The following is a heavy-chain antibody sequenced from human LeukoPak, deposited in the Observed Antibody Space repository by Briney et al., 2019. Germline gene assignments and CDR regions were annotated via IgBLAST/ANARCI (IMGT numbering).Heavy chain of an antibody. CDR2: IKQDGSEK. J-gene: IGHJ5*02. CDR3: ARDRTEGPFATNWFDP. Sequence: GGSLRLSCAASGFTFSSYGMHWVRQAPGKGLEWVANIKQDGSEKYYVDSVKGRFTISRDNAKNSLYLQMNSLRAEDTAVYYCARDRTEGPFATNWFDPWGQGTLVTVSS. CDR1: GFTFSSYG. V-gene: IGHV3-7*01.